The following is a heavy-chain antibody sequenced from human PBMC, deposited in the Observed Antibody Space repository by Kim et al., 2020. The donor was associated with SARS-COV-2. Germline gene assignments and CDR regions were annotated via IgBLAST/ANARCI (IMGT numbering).Heavy chain of an antibody. J-gene: IGHJ6*02. CDR2: ISYDGSNK. CDR1: GFTFSTYG. Sequence: GGSLRLSCAASGFTFSTYGMHWVRQAPGKGLEWVAVISYDGSNKYYADSVKGRFTISRDNSKNTLYLQMNSLRAEDTAVYYCARVQAGDYYGSGSYYPVDYYYYGMDVWGQGTTVTVSS. CDR3: ARVQAGDYYGSGSYYPVDYYYYGMDV. D-gene: IGHD3-10*01. V-gene: IGHV3-33*05.